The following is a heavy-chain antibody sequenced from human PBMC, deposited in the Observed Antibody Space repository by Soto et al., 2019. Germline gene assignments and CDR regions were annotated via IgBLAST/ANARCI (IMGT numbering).Heavy chain of an antibody. D-gene: IGHD6-6*01. CDR3: ARDSVAARQGGNFDY. Sequence: QVQLVQSGAEVKKPGSSVKVSCKASGGTFSSYAISWVRQAPGQGLEWMGGIIPIFGTANYAQKFQGRVTITADKSTSTAYRELSSLRAEDTAVYYCARDSVAARQGGNFDYWGQGTLVTVSS. J-gene: IGHJ4*02. CDR2: IIPIFGTA. CDR1: GGTFSSYA. V-gene: IGHV1-69*06.